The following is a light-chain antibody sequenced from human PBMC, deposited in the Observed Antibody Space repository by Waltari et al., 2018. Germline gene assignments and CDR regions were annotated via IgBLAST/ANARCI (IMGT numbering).Light chain of an antibody. CDR3: SSYAGSNIVV. J-gene: IGLJ2*01. Sequence: QSALTQPPSASGSPGQSVTISCTGTSSDVGGYNFVSWYQQHPGKAPKLMLYEVTKRPSGVPDRCSGSKSVNTASLTVSGLQAEDEADYYCSSYAGSNIVVFGGGTKLTVL. V-gene: IGLV2-8*01. CDR2: EVT. CDR1: SSDVGGYNF.